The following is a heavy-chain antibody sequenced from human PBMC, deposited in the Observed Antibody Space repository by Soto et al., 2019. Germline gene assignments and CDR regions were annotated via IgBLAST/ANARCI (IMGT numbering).Heavy chain of an antibody. D-gene: IGHD6-19*01. CDR1: GYTFTSYA. V-gene: IGHV1-3*01. J-gene: IGHJ4*02. Sequence: ASVKGSCKASGYTFTSYARHWVRQAPGQRLEWMGWINAGNGNTKYSQKFQGRVTITRDTSASTAYMELSSLRSEDTAVYYCASVLSRWYWLDYWGQGTLFTVSS. CDR2: INAGNGNT. CDR3: ASVLSRWYWLDY.